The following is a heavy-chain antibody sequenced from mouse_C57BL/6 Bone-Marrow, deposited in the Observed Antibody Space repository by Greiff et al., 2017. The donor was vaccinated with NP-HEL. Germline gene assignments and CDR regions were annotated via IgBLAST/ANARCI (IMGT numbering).Heavy chain of an antibody. CDR2: IYPRSGNT. Sequence: VQLQESGAELARPGASVKLSCKASGYTFTSYGISWVKQRTGQGLEWIGEIYPRSGNTYYNEKFKGKATLTADKSSSTAYMELRSLTSEDSAVYFCLDSSGYYAMDYWGQGTSVTVSS. CDR3: LDSSGYYAMDY. D-gene: IGHD3-2*02. CDR1: GYTFTSYG. V-gene: IGHV1-81*01. J-gene: IGHJ4*01.